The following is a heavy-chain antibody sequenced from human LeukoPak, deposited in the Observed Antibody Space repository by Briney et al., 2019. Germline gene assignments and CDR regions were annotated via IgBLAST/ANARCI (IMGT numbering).Heavy chain of an antibody. CDR1: GFTFSSYD. J-gene: IGHJ5*02. CDR3: VRNLGVNTAA. V-gene: IGHV3-13*01. CDR2: IGTAGEI. Sequence: GGSLRLSCAASGFTFSSYDIHWVRQATGKGLEWVSGIGTAGEIYYPGSVKGRFTISRDNAKNTLYLQVNSLRAEDTAVYYCVRNLGVNTAAWGQGTLVTVSS. D-gene: IGHD5-18*01.